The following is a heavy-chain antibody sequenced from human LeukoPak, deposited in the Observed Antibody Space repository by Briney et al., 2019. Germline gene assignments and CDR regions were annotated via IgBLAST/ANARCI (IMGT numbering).Heavy chain of an antibody. CDR3: ASSRSGSYHYGMDV. J-gene: IGHJ6*02. CDR1: GFTFSDYY. CDR2: ISSSGSTI. Sequence: PGGSLRLSCAASGFTFSDYYMSWIRLAPGKGLEWVSYISSSGSTIYYADSVKGRFTISRDNAKNSLYLQMNSLRAEDTAVYYCASSRSGSYHYGMDVWGQGTTVTVSS. V-gene: IGHV3-11*01. D-gene: IGHD3-10*01.